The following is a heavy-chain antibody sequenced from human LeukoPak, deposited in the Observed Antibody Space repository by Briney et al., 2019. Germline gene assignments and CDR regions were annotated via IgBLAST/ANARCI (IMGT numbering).Heavy chain of an antibody. D-gene: IGHD3-10*01. CDR2: INPNSGGT. V-gene: IGHV1-2*02. Sequence: ASVKVSCKASGYTFTGYYMHWVRQAPGQGLEWMGWINPNSGGTNYAQKFQGRVTMTRDTSISTAYMELSRLRSDDTAMYYCARAMVRGVIITFEGGYWGQGTLVTVSS. CDR1: GYTFTGYY. J-gene: IGHJ4*02. CDR3: ARAMVRGVIITFEGGY.